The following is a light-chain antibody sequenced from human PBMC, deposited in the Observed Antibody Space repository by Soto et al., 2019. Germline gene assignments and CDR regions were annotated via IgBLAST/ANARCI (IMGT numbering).Light chain of an antibody. V-gene: IGKV2D-29*02. Sequence: DVVMTQTPPSLSVAAGQPASISCKSSQSLLHITGETFLFRYNQQTGQSPPLLIYEVSTRVSGVPATLSGGGLAGDFTLEISRVETHDVGTYYCMQSTHLPSTFGQGTRLG. CDR1: QSLLHITGETF. CDR3: MQSTHLPST. CDR2: EVS. J-gene: IGKJ5*01.